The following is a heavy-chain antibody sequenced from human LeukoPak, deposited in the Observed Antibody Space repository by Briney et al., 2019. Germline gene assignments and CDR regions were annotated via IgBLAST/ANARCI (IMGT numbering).Heavy chain of an antibody. CDR1: GGSISSYY. Sequence: PSETLSLTCTVSGGSISSYYWSWIRQPPGKGLEWIGYIYYSGSTNYNPSLKSRVTISVDTSKNQFSLKLSSVTAADTAVHYCARGASHMTRDYYFDYWGQGTLVTVSS. CDR3: ARGASHMTRDYYFDY. V-gene: IGHV4-59*01. D-gene: IGHD2-21*01. J-gene: IGHJ4*02. CDR2: IYYSGST.